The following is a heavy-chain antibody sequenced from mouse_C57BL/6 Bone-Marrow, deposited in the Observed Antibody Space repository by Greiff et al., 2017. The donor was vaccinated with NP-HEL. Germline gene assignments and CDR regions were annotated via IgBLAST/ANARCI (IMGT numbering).Heavy chain of an antibody. Sequence: EVKLEESGEGLVKPGGSLKLSCAASGFTFSSYAMSWVRQTPEKRLEWVAYISSGGDYIYYADTVKGRFTISRDNARNTLYLQMSSLKSEDTAMYYCTRVHYYGSSPAWFAYWGQGTLVTVSA. D-gene: IGHD1-1*01. CDR3: TRVHYYGSSPAWFAY. J-gene: IGHJ3*01. V-gene: IGHV5-9-1*02. CDR1: GFTFSSYA. CDR2: ISSGGDYI.